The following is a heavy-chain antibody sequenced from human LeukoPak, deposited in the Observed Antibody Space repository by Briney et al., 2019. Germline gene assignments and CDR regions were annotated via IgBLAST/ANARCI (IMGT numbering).Heavy chain of an antibody. CDR3: ARSRGAVAGPAFDY. D-gene: IGHD6-19*01. V-gene: IGHV4-34*01. Sequence: PSETLSLTCAVYGGSFSGYYWSWIRQPPGKGLEWIGEINHSGSTNYNPSLKSRVTISVDTSKNQFSLKLSSVTAADTAVYYCARSRGAVAGPAFDYWGQGTLVTVSS. J-gene: IGHJ4*02. CDR2: INHSGST. CDR1: GGSFSGYY.